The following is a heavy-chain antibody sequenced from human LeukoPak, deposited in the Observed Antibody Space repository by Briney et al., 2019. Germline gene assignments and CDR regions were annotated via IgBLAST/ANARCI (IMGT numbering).Heavy chain of an antibody. CDR1: GFTFRSYA. V-gene: IGHV3-23*01. Sequence: GGSLRLSCAASGFTFRSYAMSWVRQAPGKGLEWVSAISGSGGSTYYADSVKGRFTISRDNSKNTLYPQMNSLRAEDTAVYYCAKDQGPQTEHEGLGFDPWGQGTLVTVSS. D-gene: IGHD1-1*01. CDR2: ISGSGGST. J-gene: IGHJ5*02. CDR3: AKDQGPQTEHEGLGFDP.